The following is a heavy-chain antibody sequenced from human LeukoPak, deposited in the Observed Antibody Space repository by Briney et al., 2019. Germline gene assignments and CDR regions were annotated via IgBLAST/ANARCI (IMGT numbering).Heavy chain of an antibody. D-gene: IGHD4-17*01. CDR3: AKAAVGTTVTIFPLDY. Sequence: GGSLRLSCAASGFTFSSYWMSWVRQAPGKGLEWVANIKQDGSEKYYVDSVKGRFTISRDNSKNTLYLQMNSLRAEDTAVYYCAKAAVGTTVTIFPLDYWGQGTLVTVSS. CDR1: GFTFSSYW. V-gene: IGHV3-7*03. CDR2: IKQDGSEK. J-gene: IGHJ4*02.